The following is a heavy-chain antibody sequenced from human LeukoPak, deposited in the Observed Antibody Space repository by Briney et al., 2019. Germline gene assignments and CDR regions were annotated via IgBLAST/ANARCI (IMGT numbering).Heavy chain of an antibody. CDR1: GFTFSDYY. CDR3: ARVLYSSGYYYDY. V-gene: IGHV3-11*04. Sequence: PGGSLRLSCAASGFTFSDYYMNWVRQAPGKGLEWVSYISSSGSTIYYADSVKGRFTISRDNAKNSLYLQMNSLRAEDTAVYYCARVLYSSGYYYDYWGQGTLVTVSS. J-gene: IGHJ4*02. CDR2: ISSSGSTI. D-gene: IGHD3-22*01.